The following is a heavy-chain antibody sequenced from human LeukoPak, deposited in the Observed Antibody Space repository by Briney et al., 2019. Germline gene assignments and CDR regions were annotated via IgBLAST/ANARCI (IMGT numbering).Heavy chain of an antibody. CDR1: GYTFTRYD. CDR3: ARDRRPYYDILTGYYLGNAWFDP. D-gene: IGHD3-9*01. J-gene: IGHJ5*02. V-gene: IGHV1-8*01. Sequence: SVKVSCKASGYTFTRYDINWVRQATGQGLEWMGWMNPNSGKTGYAQKFKGRVTMTRDTSINTAYIELHRLRSDDTAIYYCARDRRPYYDILTGYYLGNAWFDPWGQGTLVTVSS. CDR2: MNPNSGKT.